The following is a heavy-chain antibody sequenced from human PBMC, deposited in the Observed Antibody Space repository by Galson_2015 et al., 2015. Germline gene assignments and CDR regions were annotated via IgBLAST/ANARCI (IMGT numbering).Heavy chain of an antibody. V-gene: IGHV3-15*01. CDR3: TTRGYCSGGSCYPRGGLFDY. D-gene: IGHD2-15*01. Sequence: SLRLSCAASGFTFSNAWMSWVRQAPGKGLEWVGRIKSKTDGGTTDYAAPVKGRFTISRDDSKNTLYLQMNSLKTEDAAVYYCTTRGYCSGGSCYPRGGLFDYWGQGTLVTVSS. J-gene: IGHJ4*02. CDR2: IKSKTDGGTT. CDR1: GFTFSNAW.